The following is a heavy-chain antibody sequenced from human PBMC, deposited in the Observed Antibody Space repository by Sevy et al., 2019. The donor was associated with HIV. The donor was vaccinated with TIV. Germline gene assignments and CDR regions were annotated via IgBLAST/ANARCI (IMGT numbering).Heavy chain of an antibody. CDR3: ASLSSLYNWNLGHGGGDDV. D-gene: IGHD1-1*01. J-gene: IGHJ6*02. CDR1: GYTFTSYY. V-gene: IGHV1-46*01. Sequence: ASVKVSCKASGYTFTSYYMHWVRQAPGQGLEWMGIINPSGGSTSYAQKFQGRVTMTRDTSTSTVYMELSSLRSEDTAVYYCASLSSLYNWNLGHGGGDDVWGQGTTVTVSS. CDR2: INPSGGST.